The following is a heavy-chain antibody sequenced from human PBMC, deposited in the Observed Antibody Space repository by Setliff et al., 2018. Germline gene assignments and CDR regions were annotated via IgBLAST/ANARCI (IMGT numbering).Heavy chain of an antibody. D-gene: IGHD1-26*01. Sequence: KPSETLSLTCNVFGGSISGYYWNWIRQHPGKGLEWIGNIYTSGSIKYNPSLRSRITISVDTSKNQFSLRLTSATAADTAVYFCARALDSGTYYNLYPYYMDVWGKGTTVTVSS. J-gene: IGHJ6*03. CDR3: ARALDSGTYYNLYPYYMDV. V-gene: IGHV4-4*08. CDR2: IYTSGSI. CDR1: GGSISGYY.